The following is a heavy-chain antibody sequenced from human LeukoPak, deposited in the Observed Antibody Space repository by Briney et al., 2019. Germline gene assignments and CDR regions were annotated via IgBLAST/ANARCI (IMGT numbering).Heavy chain of an antibody. J-gene: IGHJ4*02. CDR2: INHSGST. CDR3: AGSSGWYGDLDY. D-gene: IGHD6-19*01. CDR1: GGSFSGYY. V-gene: IGHV4-34*01. Sequence: PSETLSLTCAVYGGSFSGYYWSWIRQPPGKGLEWIGEINHSGSTNYNPSLKSRVTISVDTSKNQFSLKLSSVTAADTAVYYCAGSSGWYGDLDYWGQGTLVTVSS.